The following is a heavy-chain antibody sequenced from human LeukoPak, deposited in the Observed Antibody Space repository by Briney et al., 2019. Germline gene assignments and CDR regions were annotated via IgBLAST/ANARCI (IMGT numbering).Heavy chain of an antibody. CDR2: IRYDGSNK. V-gene: IGHV3-33*01. Sequence: GGSLRLSCAASGFTFSSYGMHWVRQAPGKGLEWVAVIRYDGSNKYYADSVEGRFTISRDNSKNTLYLQMNSLRAEDTAVYYCARDEAAAGVNWFDPWGQGTLVTVSS. J-gene: IGHJ5*02. D-gene: IGHD6-13*01. CDR3: ARDEAAAGVNWFDP. CDR1: GFTFSSYG.